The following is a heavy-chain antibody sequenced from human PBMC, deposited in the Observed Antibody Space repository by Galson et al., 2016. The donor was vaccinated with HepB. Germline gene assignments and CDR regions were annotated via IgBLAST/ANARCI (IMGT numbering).Heavy chain of an antibody. CDR2: ISSSSSYI. J-gene: IGHJ4*02. CDR3: AREGGYDFWSGYSFRVWSLDY. V-gene: IGHV3-21*01. D-gene: IGHD3-3*01. CDR1: GFTFSSYS. Sequence: SLRLSCAASGFTFSSYSMNWVRQAPGKGLEWVSSISSSSSYIYYADSVKGRFTISRDNSKNTLYLQMSSLRAEDTAVYYCAREGGYDFWSGYSFRVWSLDYWGQGTLVTVSS.